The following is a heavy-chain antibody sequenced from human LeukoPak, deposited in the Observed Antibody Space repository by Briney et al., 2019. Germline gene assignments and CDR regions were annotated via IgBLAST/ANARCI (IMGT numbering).Heavy chain of an antibody. Sequence: GGSLRLSCAASGFTFNTYTMNWVRQAPGKGLEWVSYISGSSGIIDYADSVRGRFTISRDNAKFSLKLRSVTAADTSVYHCARGVAALDPFDIWGQGTMVTVSS. J-gene: IGHJ3*02. V-gene: IGHV3-48*01. CDR2: ISGSSGII. CDR3: ARGVAALDPFDI. D-gene: IGHD2-15*01. CDR1: GFTFNTYT.